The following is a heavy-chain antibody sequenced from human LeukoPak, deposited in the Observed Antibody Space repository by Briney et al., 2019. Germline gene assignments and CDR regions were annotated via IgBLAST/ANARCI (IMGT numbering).Heavy chain of an antibody. J-gene: IGHJ6*02. CDR3: ARAPLYSSPPYYYYYGMDV. Sequence: ASVKVSCKASGYTFTSNYIHWVRQAPGQGLEWMGMIYPRDGSTSYAQKFQGRVTITADESTSTAYMELSSLRSEDTAVYYCARAPLYSSPPYYYYYGMDVWGQGTTVTVSS. D-gene: IGHD6-13*01. CDR2: IYPRDGST. CDR1: GYTFTSNY. V-gene: IGHV1-46*01.